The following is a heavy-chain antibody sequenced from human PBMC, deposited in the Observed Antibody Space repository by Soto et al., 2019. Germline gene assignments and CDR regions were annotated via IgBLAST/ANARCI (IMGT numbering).Heavy chain of an antibody. CDR2: IYSGGST. J-gene: IGHJ6*02. V-gene: IGHV3-53*04. Sequence: PGGSLRLSCAASGFTVSSNYMSWIRQAPGKVLEWVSVIYSGGSTYYADSVKGRFTISRHNSKNTLYFEMNSLRAEDTAVYYCARDLRGYRYGYEIEYYYGMDVWGQGTTVTVSS. CDR1: GFTVSSNY. CDR3: ARDLRGYRYGYEIEYYYGMDV. D-gene: IGHD5-18*01.